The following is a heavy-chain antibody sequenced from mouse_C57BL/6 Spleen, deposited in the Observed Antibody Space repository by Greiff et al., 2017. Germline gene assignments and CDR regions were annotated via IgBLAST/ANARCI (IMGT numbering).Heavy chain of an antibody. CDR1: GFTFSDYY. V-gene: IGHV5-16*01. CDR2: INYDGSST. CDR3: ARWGYGSSSYYFDY. D-gene: IGHD1-1*01. Sequence: EVKLVESEGGLVQPGSSMKLSCTASGFTFSDYYMAWVRQVPEKGLEWVANINYDGSSTYYLDSLKSRFIISRDNAKNILYLQMSSLKSEDTATYYCARWGYGSSSYYFDYWGQGTTLTVSS. J-gene: IGHJ2*01.